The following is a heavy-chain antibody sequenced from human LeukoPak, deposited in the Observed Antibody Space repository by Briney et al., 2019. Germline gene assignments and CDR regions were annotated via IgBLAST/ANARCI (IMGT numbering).Heavy chain of an antibody. Sequence: SETLSLTCAVSGDSISSRNWWNWVRQPPGKGLDWIGEISHGGSTKYNPSLKNRVTTSKDNSKNEFSLKLNSVTAADTAVYYCARSAGWWSLDYWGQGALVTVS. V-gene: IGHV4-4*02. CDR1: GDSISSRNW. D-gene: IGHD2-8*02. J-gene: IGHJ4*02. CDR2: ISHGGST. CDR3: ARSAGWWSLDY.